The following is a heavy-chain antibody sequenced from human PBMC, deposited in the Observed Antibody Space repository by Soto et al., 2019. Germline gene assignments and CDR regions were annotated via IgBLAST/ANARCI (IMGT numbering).Heavy chain of an antibody. CDR1: ARPFSAYY. Sequence: SETLSKTSTSSARPFSAYYWSRFRQPPGQGLEWIGEINNSRKTNYNPYINSRVTISVDTSKYQFFLNLSSVTAADTAVYYCARGRTNRIFGVVIRDYYYYYMDVWGKGT. V-gene: IGHV4-34*01. CDR3: ARGRTNRIFGVVIRDYYYYYMDV. J-gene: IGHJ6*03. D-gene: IGHD3-3*01. CDR2: INNSRKT.